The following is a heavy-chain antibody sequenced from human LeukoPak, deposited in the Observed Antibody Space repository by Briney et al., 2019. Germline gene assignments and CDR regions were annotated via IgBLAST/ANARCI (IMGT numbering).Heavy chain of an antibody. Sequence: ASVKISCKASGYTFTDYYMYWVRQAPGQGPECMGVIHPSGGSTTYAQKFQGRVTLTKDTATSTVYIELSSLRSDDTAVYYCARMAMDLAMVTNFFDLWGQGTLLTVSA. J-gene: IGHJ4*02. CDR3: ARMAMDLAMVTNFFDL. CDR1: GYTFTDYY. D-gene: IGHD5-18*01. CDR2: IHPSGGST. V-gene: IGHV1-46*01.